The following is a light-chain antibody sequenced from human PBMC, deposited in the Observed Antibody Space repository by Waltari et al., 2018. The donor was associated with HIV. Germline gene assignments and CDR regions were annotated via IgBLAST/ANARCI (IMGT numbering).Light chain of an antibody. V-gene: IGLV1-44*01. J-gene: IGLJ2*01. CDR3: AAWGDSLNGPV. CDR1: NSAVGGNP. CDR2: NTN. Sequence: QSVLHQQPSASAPPGQRLTISCSGTNSAVGGNPVNSYQQLPATAPKLLIYNTNQRPSGVPDRFSGSKSGASASLAISGLQSEDEAEYYCAAWGDSLNGPVFGGGTRVTVL.